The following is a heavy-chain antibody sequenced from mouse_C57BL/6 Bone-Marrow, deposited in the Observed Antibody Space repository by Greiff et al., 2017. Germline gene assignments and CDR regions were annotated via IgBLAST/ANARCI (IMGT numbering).Heavy chain of an antibody. CDR2: IRSKSNNYAT. CDR3: ETSAMDY. J-gene: IGHJ4*01. V-gene: IGHV10-1*01. Sequence: DVKLVESGGGLVQPKGSLKLSCAASGFSFNTYAMNWVRQAPGKGLEWVARIRSKSNNYATYYADSVKDRFTISRDDSESMLYLQMNNLKTEDTARYYCETSAMDYWGQGTSVTVSS. CDR1: GFSFNTYA.